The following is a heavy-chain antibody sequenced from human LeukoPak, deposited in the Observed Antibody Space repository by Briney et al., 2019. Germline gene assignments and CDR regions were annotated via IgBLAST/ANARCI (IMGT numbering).Heavy chain of an antibody. CDR2: IYTSGST. J-gene: IGHJ4*02. Sequence: PSETLSLTCTVSGGSISSYYWSWIRQPAGKGLEWIGRIYTSGSTNYNPSLKSRVTISVDTSKNQFSLKLSSVTAADTAVYYCAREKDYYDSSGLDYWGQGTLVTVSS. CDR1: GGSISSYY. D-gene: IGHD3-22*01. V-gene: IGHV4-4*07. CDR3: AREKDYYDSSGLDY.